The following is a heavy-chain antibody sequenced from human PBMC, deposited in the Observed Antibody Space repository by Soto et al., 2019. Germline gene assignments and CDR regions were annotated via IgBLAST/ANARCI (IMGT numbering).Heavy chain of an antibody. CDR3: AKRRGAGGHFDY. V-gene: IGHV3-23*01. CDR1: GFTFTSFA. CDR2: IGDSDTYT. D-gene: IGHD2-15*01. J-gene: IGHJ4*02. Sequence: GGSLRLSCVASGFTFTSFAMSWVRQAPGKGLEWVSSIGDSDTYTYHADSVRGRFTISRDNSKNTLSLQMNSLTAEDTAVYFCAKRRGAGGHFDYWGQGALVTVSS.